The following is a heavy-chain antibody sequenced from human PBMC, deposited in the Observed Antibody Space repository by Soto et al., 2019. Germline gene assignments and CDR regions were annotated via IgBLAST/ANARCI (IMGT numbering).Heavy chain of an antibody. CDR3: AKENRDDDSGWYSSTDWFDP. CDR1: GGTFDIFS. V-gene: IGHV1-69*13. CDR2: IIPIFGTA. D-gene: IGHD6-19*01. Sequence: SVKVSCKASGGTFDIFSISWVRQAPGQGLEWMGGIIPIFGTAEYSQKFQCRVTITADESTSTSYMELSSLRFEDTAVYYCAKENRDDDSGWYSSTDWFDPWGQGTLVTVSS. J-gene: IGHJ5*02.